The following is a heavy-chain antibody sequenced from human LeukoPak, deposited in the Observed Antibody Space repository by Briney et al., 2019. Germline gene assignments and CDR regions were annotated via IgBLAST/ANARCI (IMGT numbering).Heavy chain of an antibody. J-gene: IGHJ3*02. V-gene: IGHV4-34*01. Sequence: SETLSLTCTVSGGSISSYYWSWIRQPPGKGLEWIGEINHSGSTNYNPSLKSRVTISVDTSKNQFSPKLSSVTAADTAVYYCARGRITIFGVVKSKAFDIWGQGTMVTVSS. CDR1: GGSISSYY. D-gene: IGHD3-3*01. CDR2: INHSGST. CDR3: ARGRITIFGVVKSKAFDI.